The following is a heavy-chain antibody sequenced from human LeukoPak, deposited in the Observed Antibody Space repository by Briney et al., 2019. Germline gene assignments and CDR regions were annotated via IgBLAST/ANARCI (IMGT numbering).Heavy chain of an antibody. Sequence: PSETLSLNCTVSGDYISSSSYYWGWIRQTPGKGLEWIGSIYKSGNSYYNPSLKSRVTISIDTSKNQFSLKVTSVTVADTAVYYCVRPGTSGTEGLEYWGQGTLVTVSS. V-gene: IGHV4-39*01. J-gene: IGHJ4*02. D-gene: IGHD1-26*01. CDR3: VRPGTSGTEGLEY. CDR2: IYKSGNS. CDR1: GDYISSSSYY.